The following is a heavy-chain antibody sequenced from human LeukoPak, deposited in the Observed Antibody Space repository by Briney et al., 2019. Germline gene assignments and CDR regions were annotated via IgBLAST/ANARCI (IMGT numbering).Heavy chain of an antibody. CDR3: ARHFSGNSLNHFDY. J-gene: IGHJ4*02. CDR1: GFTFSSYW. Sequence: GGSLRLSCAASGFTFSSYWMSWVRQAPGKGLEWVANIKQDGSEKYYVDSVKGRFTISRDNAKNSLYLQMNSLRAEDTAVYYCARHFSGNSLNHFDYWGQGTLVTVSS. D-gene: IGHD4-23*01. V-gene: IGHV3-7*01. CDR2: IKQDGSEK.